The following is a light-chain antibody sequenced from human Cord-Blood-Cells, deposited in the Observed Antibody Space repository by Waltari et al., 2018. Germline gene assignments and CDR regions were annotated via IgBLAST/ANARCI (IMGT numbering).Light chain of an antibody. CDR2: EDN. J-gene: IGLJ2*01. CDR1: TGSIASNE. V-gene: IGLV6-57*01. Sequence: NFMLTQPHSVSESPGKTVTISCTPSTGSIASNELPRYQQRPGSSPTTVIYEDNQRPSGVPDRFSGSIDSSSNSASLTISGLKTEDEADYYCQSYDSSNVVFGGGTKLTVL. CDR3: QSYDSSNVV.